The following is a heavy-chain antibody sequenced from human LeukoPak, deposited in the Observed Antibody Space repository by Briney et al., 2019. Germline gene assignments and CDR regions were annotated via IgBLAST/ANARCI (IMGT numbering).Heavy chain of an antibody. V-gene: IGHV4-59*01. CDR3: ARAPVFGYSYGYTGRYYFDY. CDR1: GGSISSYY. J-gene: IGHJ4*02. Sequence: SETLSLTCTVSGGSISSYYWSWIRQPPGKGLEWIGYIYYSGSTNYNPSLKSRVTISVDTSENQFSLKLSSVTAADTAVYYCARAPVFGYSYGYTGRYYFDYWGQGTLVTVSS. CDR2: IYYSGST. D-gene: IGHD5-18*01.